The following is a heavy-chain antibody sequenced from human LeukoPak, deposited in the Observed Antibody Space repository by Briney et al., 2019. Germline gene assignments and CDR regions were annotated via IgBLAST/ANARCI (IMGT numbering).Heavy chain of an antibody. CDR3: ARGTAMEGYDAFDI. J-gene: IGHJ3*02. CDR2: IIPIFGTA. D-gene: IGHD5-18*01. CDR1: GGTFSSYA. V-gene: IGHV1-69*13. Sequence: EASVKVSCKASGGTFSSYAISWVRQAPGQGLEWMGGIIPIFGTANYAQKFQGRVTITADETTSTAYMELSSLRSEDTAVYYCARGTAMEGYDAFDIWGQGTMVTVSS.